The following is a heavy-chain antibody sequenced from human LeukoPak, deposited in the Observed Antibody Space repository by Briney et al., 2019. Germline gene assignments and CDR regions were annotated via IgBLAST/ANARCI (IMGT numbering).Heavy chain of an antibody. D-gene: IGHD6-13*01. CDR1: GYTFKNYG. CDR2: MNPNNGNT. CDR3: ARLASSSWPLYYYYGMDV. V-gene: IGHV1-8*02. Sequence: ASVKVPCKASGYTFKNYGINWVRQATGQGLEWMGWMNPNNGNTGYAQKFQGRVTMTRSTSISTAYMELSSLRSEDTAVYYCARLASSSWPLYYYYGMDVWGQGTTVTVSS. J-gene: IGHJ6*02.